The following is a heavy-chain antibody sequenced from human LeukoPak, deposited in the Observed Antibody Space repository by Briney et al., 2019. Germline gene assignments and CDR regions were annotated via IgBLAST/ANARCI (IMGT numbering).Heavy chain of an antibody. CDR2: IYYSGST. Sequence: SETLSLTCTVSGGSISSGDYYWSWIRQPPGKGLGWIGYIYYSGSTYYNPSLKSRVTISVDTSKNQFSLKLSSVTAADTAVYYCARVRGLPISVRGLLSWFDPWGQGTLVTVSS. J-gene: IGHJ5*02. CDR3: ARVRGLPISVRGLLSWFDP. D-gene: IGHD3-10*01. V-gene: IGHV4-30-4*01. CDR1: GGSISSGDYY.